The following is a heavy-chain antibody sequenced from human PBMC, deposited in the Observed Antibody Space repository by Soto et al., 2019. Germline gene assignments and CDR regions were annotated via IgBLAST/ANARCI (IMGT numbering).Heavy chain of an antibody. CDR2: ICPDDSDA. CDR1: GYSFTTYW. Sequence: GESLKISCQGSGYSFTTYWIAWVRQTSGKGLEWMGIICPDDSDARYSPSFRGQVTISVDKSIKTAYLQWSSLKASDTAIYYCARHRCPGAFTDLDYWGQGSLVTVSS. J-gene: IGHJ4*02. CDR3: ARHRCPGAFTDLDY. D-gene: IGHD2-2*01. V-gene: IGHV5-51*01.